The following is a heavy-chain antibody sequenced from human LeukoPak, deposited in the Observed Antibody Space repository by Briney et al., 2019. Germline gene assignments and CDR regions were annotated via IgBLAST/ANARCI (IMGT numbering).Heavy chain of an antibody. CDR3: ARAQNDYDFWSGYSYYYGMDV. Sequence: PGGSLRLSCAASGFTVSSNYMSWVRQAPGKGLEWVSVIYSGGSTYYADSVKGRFTISRDNSKDTLYLQMNSLRAEDTAVYYCARAQNDYDFWSGYSYYYGMDVWGQGTTVTVSS. CDR2: IYSGGST. J-gene: IGHJ6*02. D-gene: IGHD3-3*01. CDR1: GFTVSSNY. V-gene: IGHV3-53*01.